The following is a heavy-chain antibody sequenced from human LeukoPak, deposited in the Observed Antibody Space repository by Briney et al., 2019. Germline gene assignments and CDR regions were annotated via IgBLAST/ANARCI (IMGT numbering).Heavy chain of an antibody. CDR3: ARGSSGWYRVFDY. V-gene: IGHV1-69*04. J-gene: IGHJ4*02. Sequence: SVKVSCKASGGTFSSYAISWVRQAPGQGLEWMGRIIPILGIANYAQKFQGRVTITADKSTSTAYMELSSLRSEDTAVYYCARGSSGWYRVFDYWGQGTLVTVSS. D-gene: IGHD6-19*01. CDR2: IIPILGIA. CDR1: GGTFSSYA.